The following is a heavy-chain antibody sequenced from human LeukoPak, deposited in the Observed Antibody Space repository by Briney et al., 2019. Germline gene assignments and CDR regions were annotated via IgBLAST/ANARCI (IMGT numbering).Heavy chain of an antibody. CDR1: GFTFSSHA. Sequence: GGSLRLSCAASGFTFSSHAMSWVRQAPGKGLEWVAVISYDGSNKHYADSVKGRLTISRDNSKNTMYLQMNSLRIEDTAVYYCARDRGWAFDIWGQGTMVTVSS. V-gene: IGHV3-30-3*01. CDR2: ISYDGSNK. J-gene: IGHJ3*02. CDR3: ARDRGWAFDI.